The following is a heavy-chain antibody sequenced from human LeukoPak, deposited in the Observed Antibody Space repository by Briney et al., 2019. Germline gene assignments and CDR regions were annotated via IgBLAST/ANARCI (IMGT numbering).Heavy chain of an antibody. J-gene: IGHJ4*02. Sequence: PGRSLRLSCAASGFTFSSYAMHWVRQAPGKGLEWVAVISYDGSNKYYADSVKGRFTISRDNSKNTLYLQMNSLRAEDTAVYYCARGSSGWYHWDYWRQGTLVTVSP. V-gene: IGHV3-30*01. D-gene: IGHD6-19*01. CDR3: ARGSSGWYHWDY. CDR1: GFTFSSYA. CDR2: ISYDGSNK.